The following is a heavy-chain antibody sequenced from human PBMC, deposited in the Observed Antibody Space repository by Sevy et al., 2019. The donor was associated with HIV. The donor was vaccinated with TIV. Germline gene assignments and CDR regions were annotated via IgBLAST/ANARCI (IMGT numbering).Heavy chain of an antibody. CDR2: ISWNSGRI. D-gene: IGHD3-22*01. J-gene: IGHJ4*02. CDR3: AKERADYYDSSVFDY. CDR1: GFTFDDYA. Sequence: GGSLRLSCAASGFTFDDYAMHWVRQAPGKGLEWVSGISWNSGRIGYADSVKGRFTISRDNAKNSLYLQMNSLRAEDTALYYCAKERADYYDSSVFDYWGQGTLVTVSS. V-gene: IGHV3-9*01.